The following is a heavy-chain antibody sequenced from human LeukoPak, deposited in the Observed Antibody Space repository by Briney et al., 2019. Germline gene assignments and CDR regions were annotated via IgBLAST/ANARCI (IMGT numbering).Heavy chain of an antibody. V-gene: IGHV3-21*01. CDR3: ARDRGQSYFDY. J-gene: IGHJ4*02. CDR2: ISSSSSYI. D-gene: IGHD3-10*01. Sequence: GGSLRLSCAASGFTFSSYSMNWVRQAPGKGLEWVSSISSSSSYIYYADSVKGRFTISRDNAKNTLYLQLNSLRAEDTAMYYCARDRGQSYFDYWGQGTLVTVSS. CDR1: GFTFSSYS.